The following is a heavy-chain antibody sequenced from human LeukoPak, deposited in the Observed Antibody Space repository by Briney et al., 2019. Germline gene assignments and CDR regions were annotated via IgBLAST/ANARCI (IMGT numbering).Heavy chain of an antibody. Sequence: QPGGSLRLSCAASGFTFSSYAMHWVRQAPGKGLEWVAVISYDGSNKYYADSVKGRFTISRDNSKTTLYLQMNSLRAEDTAVYYCARDGPAVVPAARSPYYYYGMDVWGQGTTVTVSS. D-gene: IGHD2-2*01. V-gene: IGHV3-30-3*01. CDR1: GFTFSSYA. CDR3: ARDGPAVVPAARSPYYYYGMDV. J-gene: IGHJ6*02. CDR2: ISYDGSNK.